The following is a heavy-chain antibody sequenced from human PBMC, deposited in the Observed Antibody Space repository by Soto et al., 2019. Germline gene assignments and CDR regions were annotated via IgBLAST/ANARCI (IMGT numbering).Heavy chain of an antibody. V-gene: IGHV4-4*02. CDR1: GGSISSSNW. D-gene: IGHD6-13*01. Sequence: PSETLSLTCAVSGGSISSSNWWSWVRQPPGKGLEWIGEIYHSGSTNYNPSLKSRVTISVDKSKNQFSLKLSSVTAADTAVYYCARLSGTIATADFDSWGQGTLVTVSS. CDR2: IYHSGST. J-gene: IGHJ4*02. CDR3: ARLSGTIATADFDS.